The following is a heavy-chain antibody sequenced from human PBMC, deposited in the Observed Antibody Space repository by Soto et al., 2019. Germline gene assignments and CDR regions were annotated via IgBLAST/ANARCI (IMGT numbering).Heavy chain of an antibody. V-gene: IGHV5-51*01. CDR2: IYPGDSDT. CDR1: GYSFTSYW. D-gene: IGHD6-25*01. Sequence: GESLKISCKGSGYSFTSYWIGWVRQMPGKGLEWMGIIYPGDSDTRYSPSFQGQVTISADKSISTAYLQWSSLKASDTAMYYCARSYISSGSDNLEPTKNHYGMDVWGQGTTVTVSS. CDR3: ARSYISSGSDNLEPTKNHYGMDV. J-gene: IGHJ6*02.